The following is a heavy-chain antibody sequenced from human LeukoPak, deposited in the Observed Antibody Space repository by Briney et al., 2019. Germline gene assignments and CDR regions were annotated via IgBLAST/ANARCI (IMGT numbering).Heavy chain of an antibody. J-gene: IGHJ4*02. CDR1: GYTFTSYS. D-gene: IGHD2-15*01. CDR3: ARASYCSGGSCYSDY. Sequence: ASVKVSCTASGYTFTSYSISWVRQAPGQGLEGMGRSSAYNGNTIYAQKVKGRVTMTTDTSTSTAYMELRSLKSDDTAVYYCARASYCSGGSCYSDYWGQGTLVTVSS. CDR2: SSAYNGNT. V-gene: IGHV1-18*01.